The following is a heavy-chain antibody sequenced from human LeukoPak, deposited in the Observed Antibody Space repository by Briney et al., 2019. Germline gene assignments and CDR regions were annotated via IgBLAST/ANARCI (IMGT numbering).Heavy chain of an antibody. D-gene: IGHD1-7*01. CDR1: GGSLSGYY. Sequence: SETLSLTCAVYGGSLSGYYWSWIRQPPGKGLEWIGEINHSGSTDYNPSLKSRVTISVDTSKNQFSLKMSSVTAADTAVYYCARPRHNWNYYFDYWGHGILVTVSS. V-gene: IGHV4-34*01. CDR3: ARPRHNWNYYFDY. J-gene: IGHJ4*01. CDR2: INHSGST.